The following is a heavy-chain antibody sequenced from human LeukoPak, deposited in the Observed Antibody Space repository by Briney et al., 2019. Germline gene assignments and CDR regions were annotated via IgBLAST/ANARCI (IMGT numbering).Heavy chain of an antibody. J-gene: IGHJ3*01. Sequence: GGSLRLSCVASGITFRNYAVTWVRQAPGKGLEWVSSITGSGDTRRYADSVKGRFTISRDNSVDTLYLQMNSLSAEDTAIYYGGKDPNGDYIGAFDFWGRGTMVTVSS. CDR1: GITFRNYA. CDR3: GKDPNGDYIGAFDF. V-gene: IGHV3-23*01. D-gene: IGHD4-17*01. CDR2: ITGSGDTR.